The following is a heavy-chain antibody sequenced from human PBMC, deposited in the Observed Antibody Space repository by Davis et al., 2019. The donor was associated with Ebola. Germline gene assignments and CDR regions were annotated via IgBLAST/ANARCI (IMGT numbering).Heavy chain of an antibody. V-gene: IGHV4-59*08. J-gene: IGHJ6*02. CDR1: GGSMRPYY. D-gene: IGHD3-22*01. CDR3: ARLGDSSGYDV. Sequence: SETLSLTCTVSGGSMRPYYWSWIRQPPGKGLEWIGYIYYSGSTNYNPSLKSRLIISVDTSKNQFSLKLNSVTAADTAVYYCARLGDSSGYDVWGQGTTVTVSS. CDR2: IYYSGST.